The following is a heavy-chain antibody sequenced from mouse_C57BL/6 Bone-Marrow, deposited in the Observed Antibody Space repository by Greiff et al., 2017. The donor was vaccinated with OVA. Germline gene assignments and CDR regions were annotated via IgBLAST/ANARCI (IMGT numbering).Heavy chain of an antibody. CDR2: IHPSDSDT. Sequence: QVQLQQPGAELVKPGASVKVSCKASGYTFTSYWMHWVKQRPGQGLEWIGRIHPSDSDTNYNQTFTGKATLTVDKSSSTAYMQLSSLTSEDSSFYYLALRYYSVNYYWYFDVWGTGTTVTVSS. CDR1: GYTFTSYW. V-gene: IGHV1-74*01. D-gene: IGHD2-1*01. CDR3: ALRYYSVNYYWYFDV. J-gene: IGHJ1*03.